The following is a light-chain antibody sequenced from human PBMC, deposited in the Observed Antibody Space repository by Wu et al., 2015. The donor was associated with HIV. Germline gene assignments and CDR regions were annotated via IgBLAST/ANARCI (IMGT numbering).Light chain of an antibody. J-gene: IGKJ1*01. CDR1: QSVSSN. V-gene: IGKV3-15*01. CDR2: GAS. Sequence: ERVMTQPPATLSVSPGERATLSCRASQSVSSNLAWYQQKPGQAPRLLIYGASTRATGIPARFSGSGSGTEFTLTISSLLSEDFAVYYCQHYDNWRLTFGQGTKVELK. CDR3: QHYDNWRLT.